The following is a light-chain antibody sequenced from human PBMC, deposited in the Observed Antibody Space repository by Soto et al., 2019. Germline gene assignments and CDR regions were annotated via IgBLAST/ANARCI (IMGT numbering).Light chain of an antibody. CDR3: QQYNSYST. Sequence: DIQMTQSPSTMSASVGDRVTITWRTSQSISNWLAWYQQIPGKAPKLLIYKASSLESGVPSRFSGSGSGTEFTLTISSLQPDDFASYYCQQYNSYSTFGQGTKVDIK. V-gene: IGKV1-5*03. CDR1: QSISNW. CDR2: KAS. J-gene: IGKJ1*01.